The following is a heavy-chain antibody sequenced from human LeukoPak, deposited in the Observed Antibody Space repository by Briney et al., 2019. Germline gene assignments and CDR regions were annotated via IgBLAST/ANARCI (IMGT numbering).Heavy chain of an antibody. CDR3: ARALYYYYYYMDV. Sequence: SETLSLTCTVSGGSISSGSYYCSWIRQPAGKGLEWIGRIYTSGSTNYNPSLKSRATISVDTSKNQFSLKLSSVTAADTAVYYCARALYYYYYYMDVWGKGTSVTISS. CDR2: IYTSGST. CDR1: GGSISSGSYY. J-gene: IGHJ6*03. V-gene: IGHV4-61*02.